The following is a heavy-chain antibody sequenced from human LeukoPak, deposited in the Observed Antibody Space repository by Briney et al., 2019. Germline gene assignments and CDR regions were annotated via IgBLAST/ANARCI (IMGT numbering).Heavy chain of an antibody. D-gene: IGHD2-15*01. CDR2: ISGSGGST. J-gene: IGHJ4*02. CDR1: GFTFSSYA. CDR3: AKDPQLDIVVVVAATNY. V-gene: IGHV3-23*01. Sequence: GGSLRLSCAASGFTFSSYAMSWVRQAPGKGLEWVSAISGSGGSTYYADSVKGRFTISRDNSKNTLYLQLNSVRAENTAVYDCAKDPQLDIVVVVAATNYWGQGTLVTVSS.